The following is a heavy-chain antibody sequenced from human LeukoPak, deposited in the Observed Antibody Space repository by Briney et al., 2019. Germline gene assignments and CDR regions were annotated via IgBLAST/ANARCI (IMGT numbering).Heavy chain of an antibody. Sequence: GASVKVSCKVSGYTLTELSMHWVRQAPGKGLEWMGGFDPEDGETIYAQKFQGRVTMTEDTSTDTAYMELSSLRSEDTAVYYCATGGAYYYDSSGYYARLQHWGQGTLVTVSS. V-gene: IGHV1-24*01. J-gene: IGHJ1*01. CDR2: FDPEDGET. D-gene: IGHD3-22*01. CDR3: ATGGAYYYDSSGYYARLQH. CDR1: GYTLTELS.